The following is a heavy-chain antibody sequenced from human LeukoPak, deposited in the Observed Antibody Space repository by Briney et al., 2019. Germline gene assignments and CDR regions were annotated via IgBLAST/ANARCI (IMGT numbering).Heavy chain of an antibody. Sequence: ASVKVSCKASGYTFTSYDINWVRQATGQGLEWMGWINPNSGGTNYAQKFQGRVTMTRDTSISTAYMELSRLTSDDTAVYYCARELYELWLDTNWFDPWGQGTLVTVSS. V-gene: IGHV1-2*02. J-gene: IGHJ5*02. CDR1: GYTFTSYD. D-gene: IGHD6-19*01. CDR2: INPNSGGT. CDR3: ARELYELWLDTNWFDP.